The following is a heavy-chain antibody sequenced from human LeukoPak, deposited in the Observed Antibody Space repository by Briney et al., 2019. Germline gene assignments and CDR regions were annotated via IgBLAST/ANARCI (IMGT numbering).Heavy chain of an antibody. CDR2: IIPILGIA. CDR1: GGTFSSYA. J-gene: IGHJ3*02. CDR3: ARFFRNDAFDI. D-gene: IGHD3-3*01. V-gene: IGHV1-69*04. Sequence: ASVKVSCKASGGTFSSYAISWVRQAPGQGLEWMGRIIPILGIANYAQKFQGRVTITADKSTSTAYMELSSLRSEGTAVYYCARFFRNDAFDIWGQGTMVTVSS.